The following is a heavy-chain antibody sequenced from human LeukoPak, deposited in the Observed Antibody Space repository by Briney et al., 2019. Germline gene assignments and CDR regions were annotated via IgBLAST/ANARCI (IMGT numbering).Heavy chain of an antibody. J-gene: IGHJ4*02. D-gene: IGHD2-2*01. CDR3: ARLPAYCSGTSCYYDY. Sequence: GGSLRLSCAASGFTFSSYWMTWVRQAPGKGLEWVANIKQDGSEKYYVDSVKGRFTISRDNAKNSLFLQMNSLRAEDTAVYYCARLPAYCSGTSCYYDYWGQGTLVTVSS. V-gene: IGHV3-7*01. CDR1: GFTFSSYW. CDR2: IKQDGSEK.